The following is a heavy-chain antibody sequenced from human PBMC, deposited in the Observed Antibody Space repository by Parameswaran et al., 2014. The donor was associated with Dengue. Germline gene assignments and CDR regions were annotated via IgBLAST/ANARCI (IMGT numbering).Heavy chain of an antibody. D-gene: IGHD5-12*01. Sequence: RWIRQPPGKGLEWVSYISSGGGAVHYADSVKGRFTISRDNAKNSLYLQMNSLSAEDTAVYYCAREGLYDNGYGYDHWGQGTLVTVSS. CDR2: ISSGGGAV. CDR3: AREGLYDNGYGYDH. J-gene: IGHJ4*02. V-gene: IGHV3-11*01.